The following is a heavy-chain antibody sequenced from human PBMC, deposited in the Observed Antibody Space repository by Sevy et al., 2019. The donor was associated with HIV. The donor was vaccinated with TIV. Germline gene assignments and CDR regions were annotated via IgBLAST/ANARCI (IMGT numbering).Heavy chain of an antibody. CDR1: GFTFDDYT. CDR2: ISWDGGST. CDR3: AKEFVYGKNSSGWYVDYYGMDV. V-gene: IGHV3-43*01. J-gene: IGHJ6*02. Sequence: GESLKISCAASGFTFDDYTMHWVRQAPGKGLEWVSLISWDGGSTYYADSVKGRFTISRDNSKNSLYLQMNSLRTEDTALYYCAKEFVYGKNSSGWYVDYYGMDVWGQGTTVTVSS. D-gene: IGHD6-19*01.